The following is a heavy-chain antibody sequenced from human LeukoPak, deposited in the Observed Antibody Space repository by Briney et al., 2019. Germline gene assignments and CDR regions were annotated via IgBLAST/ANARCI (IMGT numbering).Heavy chain of an antibody. D-gene: IGHD6-19*01. CDR1: GFSLSTNGVG. CDR3: AHSRTSAWPTPYNYFDP. Sequence: SGPTLVNPTQILTLTCTFSGFSLSTNGVGVGWIRQPPGKALEWLALLYWNDYKYYSPSLKSRLSITRDTSKHQVVLTLTNMDPEDTATYFCAHSRTSAWPTPYNYFDPWGQGTLVTVSS. J-gene: IGHJ5*02. CDR2: LYWNDYK. V-gene: IGHV2-5*01.